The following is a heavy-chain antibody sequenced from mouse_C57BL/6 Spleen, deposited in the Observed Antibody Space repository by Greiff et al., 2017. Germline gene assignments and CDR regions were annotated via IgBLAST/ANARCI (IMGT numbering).Heavy chain of an antibody. CDR2: IYPGDGDT. Sequence: QVQLQQSGPELVKPGASVKISCKASGYAFSSSWMNWVKQRPGKGLEWIGRIYPGDGDTNYNGKFKGKATLTADKSSSTAYMQLSSLTSEDSAVYVCARARDYYYFDYWGQGTTLTVSS. V-gene: IGHV1-82*01. CDR3: ARARDYYYFDY. D-gene: IGHD1-1*01. J-gene: IGHJ2*01. CDR1: GYAFSSSW.